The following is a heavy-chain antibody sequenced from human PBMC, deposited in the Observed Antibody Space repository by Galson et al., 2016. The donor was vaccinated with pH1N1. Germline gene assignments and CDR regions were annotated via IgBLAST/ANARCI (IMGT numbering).Heavy chain of an antibody. V-gene: IGHV4-34*01. CDR3: ARVSTMMVLVVGYYYCYYMDV. CDR1: GGSFSDSY. Sequence: SETLSLTCAVYGGSFSDSYWTWIRLSPGKGLEWIGEINHSGSTNYNPSPKSRVTISVDTSKNQFSLKLSSVTAADTAVYYCARVSTMMVLVVGYYYCYYMDVWGKGTTVTVS. CDR2: INHSGST. D-gene: IGHD3-22*01. J-gene: IGHJ6*03.